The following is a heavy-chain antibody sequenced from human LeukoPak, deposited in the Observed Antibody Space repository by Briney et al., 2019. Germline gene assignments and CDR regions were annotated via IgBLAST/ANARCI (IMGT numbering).Heavy chain of an antibody. CDR1: GFTVSSNY. V-gene: IGHV3-53*01. CDR2: IYSGGNT. D-gene: IGHD3-10*01. Sequence: GGSLRLSCAASGFTVSSNYMSWGRQAPGKGLEWVSVIYSGGNTYYADSVKGRFTFSRDNSKNTLYLQMNSLRAEDTAVYYCARGWFGELSSAFDIWGQGTMVTASS. CDR3: ARGWFGELSSAFDI. J-gene: IGHJ3*02.